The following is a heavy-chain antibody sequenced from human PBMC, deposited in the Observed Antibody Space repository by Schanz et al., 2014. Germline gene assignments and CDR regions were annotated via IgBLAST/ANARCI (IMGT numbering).Heavy chain of an antibody. CDR2: IWYDGSNK. J-gene: IGHJ4*02. V-gene: IGHV3-33*01. CDR3: ARDHTTESYYSAGPPIDY. D-gene: IGHD1-26*01. Sequence: QVHLLESGGGLVEPGGSLRLSCAASGFTFSSYGMHWVRQAPGKGLEWVAVIWYDGSNKYYADSVKGRFTISRDNSKNTLFLQMNSLRAEDTAVYYCARDHTTESYYSAGPPIDYWGQGTLVTVSS. CDR1: GFTFSSYG.